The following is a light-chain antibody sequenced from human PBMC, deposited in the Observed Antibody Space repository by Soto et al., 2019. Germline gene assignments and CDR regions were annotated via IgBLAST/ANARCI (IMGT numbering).Light chain of an antibody. J-gene: IGKJ2*01. CDR3: QPYNSYPYT. V-gene: IGKV1-5*01. CDR1: HSISSW. Sequence: DIQMTQSPSTLSASVGDRVTITCRASHSISSWLAWYQQKPGKAPKLLIYDASSFESGVPSRFSVSGSGTEFTLTISSLQPDDFAPYYCQPYNSYPYTFGQGTKLEIK. CDR2: DAS.